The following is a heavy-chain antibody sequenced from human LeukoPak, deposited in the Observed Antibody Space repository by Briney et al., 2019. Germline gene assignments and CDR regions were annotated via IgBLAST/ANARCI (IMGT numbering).Heavy chain of an antibody. V-gene: IGHV4-61*08. CDR2: IYYSGST. Sequence: SQTLSLTCTVSGGSISSGGYYWSWIRQPPGKGLEWIGYIYYSGSTNYNPSLKSRVTISVDTSKNQFSLKLSSVTAADTAVYYCARHLPDDFWSGSGYYFDYWGQGTLVTVSS. D-gene: IGHD3-3*01. CDR1: GGSISSGGYY. CDR3: ARHLPDDFWSGSGYYFDY. J-gene: IGHJ4*02.